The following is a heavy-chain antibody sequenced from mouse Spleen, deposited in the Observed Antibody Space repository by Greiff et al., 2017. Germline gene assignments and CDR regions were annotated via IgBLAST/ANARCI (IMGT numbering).Heavy chain of an antibody. J-gene: IGHJ3*01. V-gene: IGHV1-26*01. CDR2: INPNNGGT. Sequence: EVQLQPSGPELVKPGASVKISCKASGYTFTDYYMNWVKQSHGKSLEWIGDINPNNGGTSYNQKFKGKATLTVDKSSSTAYMELRSLTSEDSAVYYCAHYYGSSYKVFIFFAYWGQGTLVTVSA. CDR3: AHYYGSSYKVFIFFAY. D-gene: IGHD1-1*01. CDR1: GYTFTDYY.